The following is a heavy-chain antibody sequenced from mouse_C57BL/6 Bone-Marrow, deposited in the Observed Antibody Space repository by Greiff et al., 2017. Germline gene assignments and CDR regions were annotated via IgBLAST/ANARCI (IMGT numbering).Heavy chain of an antibody. CDR1: GYTFTDYD. J-gene: IGHJ4*01. V-gene: IGHV1-85*01. CDR3: AGSGAGAMDY. CDR2: IYPRDGSP. Sequence: QVQLQQSGPELVKPGASVKLSCKASGYTFTDYDINWVKQSPGQGLEWIGWIYPRDGSPMYNEKFKGKATLTVDTSSSTAYMELRSLTSEDSAVSFYAGSGAGAMDYWGQGTTVTVSS. D-gene: IGHD1-3*01.